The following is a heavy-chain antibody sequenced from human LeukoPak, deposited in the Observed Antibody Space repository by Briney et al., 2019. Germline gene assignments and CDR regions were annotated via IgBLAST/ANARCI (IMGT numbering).Heavy chain of an antibody. D-gene: IGHD3-22*01. V-gene: IGHV3-23*01. CDR1: GFTFSSYA. CDR2: ISGSGGST. Sequence: GGSLRLSCAASGFTFSSYAMSWVRQAPGKGLEWVSAISGSGGSTYYADSVKGRFTISRDNSKNTLYLQMNSLRAEDTAVYYCAKVRSKVSGDSSGYSSSRKYYFDYWGQGILVTVSS. CDR3: AKVRSKVSGDSSGYSSSRKYYFDY. J-gene: IGHJ4*02.